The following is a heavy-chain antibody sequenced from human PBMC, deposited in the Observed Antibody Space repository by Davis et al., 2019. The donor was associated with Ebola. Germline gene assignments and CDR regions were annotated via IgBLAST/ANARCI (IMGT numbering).Heavy chain of an antibody. V-gene: IGHV1-2*06. D-gene: IGHD4-11*01. J-gene: IGHJ4*02. CDR3: ARGHNYAHEY. Sequence: ASVKVSCKASGYTFTGYYIHWVRQAPRQGLEWMGRVNPNSGGTNYAQKFQGRVTMTRDTSISTVYMELSSLRYDDTADYYCARGHNYAHEYWGQGTLVTVSS. CDR2: VNPNSGGT. CDR1: GYTFTGYY.